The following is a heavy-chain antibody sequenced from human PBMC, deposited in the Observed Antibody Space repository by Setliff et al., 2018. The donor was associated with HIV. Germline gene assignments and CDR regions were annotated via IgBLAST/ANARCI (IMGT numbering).Heavy chain of an antibody. J-gene: IGHJ4*02. CDR1: GDGISSWQ. D-gene: IGHD2-8*01. CDR2: IHTSGNT. CDR3: ASSPIITNGYYFDY. V-gene: IGHV4-4*07. Sequence: SETLSLTCTVSGDGISSWQWSWIRQPAGKGLEWIGRIHTSGNTNYNPSLKSRVTISVDTSKNQFSLKLSSVTAADTAVYYCASSPIITNGYYFDYWGPGTLVTVSS.